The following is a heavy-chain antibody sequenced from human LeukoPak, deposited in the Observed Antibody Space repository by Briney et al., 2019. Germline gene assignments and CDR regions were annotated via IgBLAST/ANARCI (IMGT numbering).Heavy chain of an antibody. D-gene: IGHD5-18*01. CDR2: IYYSGIT. CDR1: GGSVSINSYY. CDR3: AREVGRGHTLGSNY. J-gene: IGHJ4*02. Sequence: PSETLSLTCTVSGGSVSINSYYWGWIRQPPGKGLEWIGNIYYSGITYYNPSLKSRVTISVDTSKNQFSLKLSSVTAADTAVYYCAREVGRGHTLGSNYWGQGTLVTVSS. V-gene: IGHV4-39*02.